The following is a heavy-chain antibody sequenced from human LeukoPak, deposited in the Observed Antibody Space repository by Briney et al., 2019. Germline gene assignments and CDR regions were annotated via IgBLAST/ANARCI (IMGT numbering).Heavy chain of an antibody. CDR2: ITTRSSYI. V-gene: IGHV3-21*04. Sequence: GGTLRLSCAASGFTFSSYGMSWVRQAPGKGLEWVSSITTRSSYIDYADSVKGRFTISRDNAKNSLYLQMNSLRAEDTAVYYCARDLVHVYYYDSSGYVRGAFDIWGQGTMVTVSS. J-gene: IGHJ3*02. D-gene: IGHD3-22*01. CDR1: GFTFSSYG. CDR3: ARDLVHVYYYDSSGYVRGAFDI.